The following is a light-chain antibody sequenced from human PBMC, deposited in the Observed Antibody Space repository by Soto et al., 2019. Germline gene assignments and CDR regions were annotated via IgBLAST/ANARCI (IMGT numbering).Light chain of an antibody. V-gene: IGLV2-8*01. CDR1: SSDVGAYNY. CDR2: EVY. J-gene: IGLJ2*01. Sequence: QSALTQPPSASGSPGQSVTISCTGTSSDVGAYNYVSWYQHHPGKAPKLLIYEVYKRASGVPDRFSGFKSGNTASLLVSGLQAEDEADYYCTSYAGSNNVIFGGGTTLTVL. CDR3: TSYAGSNNVI.